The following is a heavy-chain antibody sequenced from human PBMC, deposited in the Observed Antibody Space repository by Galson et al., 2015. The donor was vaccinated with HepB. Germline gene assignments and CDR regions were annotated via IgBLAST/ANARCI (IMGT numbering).Heavy chain of an antibody. CDR1: GYTFTSYG. CDR3: ARAYNSGWYGHFDY. Sequence: SVKVSCKAYGYTFTSYGISWVRQAPGQGLQWMGWISSYNGHTNYPQHLQGRVTMTTDTSTSTAYMDLRSLRSDDTAVYYCARAYNSGWYGHFDYWGQGTLVTVSS. V-gene: IGHV1-18*01. J-gene: IGHJ4*02. CDR2: ISSYNGHT. D-gene: IGHD6-19*01.